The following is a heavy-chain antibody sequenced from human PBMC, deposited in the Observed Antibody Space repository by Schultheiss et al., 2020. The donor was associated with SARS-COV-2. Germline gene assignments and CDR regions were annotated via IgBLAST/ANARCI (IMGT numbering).Heavy chain of an antibody. CDR1: GGCFSGYY. CDR3: ARRYCSSTSCYYYYYYYMDV. CDR2: INHSGST. J-gene: IGHJ6*03. V-gene: IGHV4-34*01. D-gene: IGHD2-2*01. Sequence: SETLSLTCAVYGGCFSGYYWSWIRQPPGKGLEWIGEINHSGSTNYNPSLKSRVTISVDTSKNQFSLKLSSVTAADTAVYYCARRYCSSTSCYYYYYYYMDVWGKGTTVTVSS.